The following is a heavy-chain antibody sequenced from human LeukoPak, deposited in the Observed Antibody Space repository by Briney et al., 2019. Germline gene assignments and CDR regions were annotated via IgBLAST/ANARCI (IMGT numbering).Heavy chain of an antibody. V-gene: IGHV1-2*02. CDR2: INPNSGGT. D-gene: IGHD2/OR15-2a*01. CDR1: GYTFTSYG. CDR3: ARDSDSSIFYRYYYYYMDV. J-gene: IGHJ6*03. Sequence: ASVKVSCKASGYTFTSYGISWVRQAPGQGLEWMGWINPNSGGTNYAQKFQGRVTMTRDTSISTAYMELSRLRSDDTAVYYCARDSDSSIFYRYYYYYMDVWGKGITVTVSS.